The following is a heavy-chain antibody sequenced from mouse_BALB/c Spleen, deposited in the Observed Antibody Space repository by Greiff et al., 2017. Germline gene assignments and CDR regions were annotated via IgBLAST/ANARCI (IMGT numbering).Heavy chain of an antibody. CDR3: TRGYDAHWYFDV. D-gene: IGHD2-12*01. V-gene: IGHV6-6*02. Sequence: DVQLQESGGGLVQPGGSMKLSCVASGFTFSNYWMNWVRQSPEKGLEWVAEIRLKSNNYATHYAESVKGRFTISRDDSKSSVYLQMNNLRAEDTGIYYCTRGYDAHWYFDVWGAGTTVTVSS. CDR2: IRLKSNNYAT. J-gene: IGHJ1*01. CDR1: GFTFSNYW.